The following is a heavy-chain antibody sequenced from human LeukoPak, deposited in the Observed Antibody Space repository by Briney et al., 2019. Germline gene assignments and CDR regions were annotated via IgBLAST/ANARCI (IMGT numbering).Heavy chain of an antibody. V-gene: IGHV1-69*05. J-gene: IGHJ6*03. CDR1: GGTFSSYA. Sequence: ASVKVSCKASGGTFSSYAISWVRQAPGQGLEWMGGIIPIFGTANYAQKFQGRVTITTDESTSTAYMELSSLRSEDTAVYYCARSGYSYGSVYYYYYYMDVWGNGTTVTVSS. D-gene: IGHD5-18*01. CDR2: IIPIFGTA. CDR3: ARSGYSYGSVYYYYYYMDV.